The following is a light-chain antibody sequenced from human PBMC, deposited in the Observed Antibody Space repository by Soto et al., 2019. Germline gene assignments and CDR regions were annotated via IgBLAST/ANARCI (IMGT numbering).Light chain of an antibody. CDR1: QGISNS. V-gene: IGKV1-27*01. CDR2: AAS. J-gene: IGKJ1*01. CDR3: QKYGSAPWT. Sequence: IQMTQSPSSLSASVGDTVTITRRASQGISNSLGWYQQKPGKVPRLLIYAASTLHSGVPSRFSGSGSGTDFTLTISSLQPEDVSTYYCQKYGSAPWTFGQGTKVEIK.